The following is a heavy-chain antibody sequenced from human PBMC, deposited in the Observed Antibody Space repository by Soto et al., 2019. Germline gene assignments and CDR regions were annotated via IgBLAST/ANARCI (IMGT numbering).Heavy chain of an antibody. D-gene: IGHD3-22*01. CDR1: GYRFTSHW. V-gene: IGHV5-51*01. J-gene: IGHJ5*02. CDR2: IFPSDSDT. Sequence: GESLKISCRTSGYRFTSHWIAWVRQMPGKGLEWMGIIFPSDSDTRYSPSFQGQVTISADRSTSTVFLQWASLKASDTAVYFCARKDKSGYFNRFDPWGQGTLVTVSS. CDR3: ARKDKSGYFNRFDP.